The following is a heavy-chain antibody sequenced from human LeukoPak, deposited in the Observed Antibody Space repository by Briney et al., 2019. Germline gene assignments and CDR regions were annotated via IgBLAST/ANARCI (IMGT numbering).Heavy chain of an antibody. Sequence: GGSLRLSCAASGFAFSSFGMHWVRHAPGKGLVWGAVIWYDGSNKYYADSVKGRFTISRDNSKNTLYLQMNSLRAEDTAVYYCARTSGWYRGYYFDYWGQGTLVTVSS. J-gene: IGHJ4*02. CDR2: IWYDGSNK. CDR1: GFAFSSFG. CDR3: ARTSGWYRGYYFDY. V-gene: IGHV3-33*01. D-gene: IGHD6-19*01.